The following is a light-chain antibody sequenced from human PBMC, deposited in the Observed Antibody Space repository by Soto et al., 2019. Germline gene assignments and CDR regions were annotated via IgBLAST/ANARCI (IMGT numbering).Light chain of an antibody. V-gene: IGLV2-23*02. CDR2: EVS. CDR3: CSYAGSSTFYV. Sequence: QSVLTQPASGSGSPGQSITISCTGTSSNVGSYNLVSRYQQPPGKAPKLMIYEVSKRPSGVSNRFSGSKSGNTASLTISGLQAEDEADYYCCSYAGSSTFYVFGTGTKVTVL. CDR1: SSNVGSYNL. J-gene: IGLJ1*01.